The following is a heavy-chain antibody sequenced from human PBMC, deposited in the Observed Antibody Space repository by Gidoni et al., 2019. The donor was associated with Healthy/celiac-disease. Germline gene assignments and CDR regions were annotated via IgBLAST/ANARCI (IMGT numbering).Heavy chain of an antibody. D-gene: IGHD3-16*01. J-gene: IGHJ4*02. CDR1: GGTFSSYA. Sequence: QVQLVQSGAAVKKPGSSVKVSCKASGGTFSSYAISWVRQAAGQGLEWMGGIIRIYGTANYAQKFQGRVTITADKSTSTAYMELGSLGSEDTAVYYCARRKSDGYNDGGEAPFDYWGQGTLVTVSS. V-gene: IGHV1-69*06. CDR2: IIRIYGTA. CDR3: ARRKSDGYNDGGEAPFDY.